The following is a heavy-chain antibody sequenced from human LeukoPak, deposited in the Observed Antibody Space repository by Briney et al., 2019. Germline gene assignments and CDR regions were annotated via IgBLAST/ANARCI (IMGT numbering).Heavy chain of an antibody. V-gene: IGHV1-69*04. CDR3: ARDWGAVAGTPYDDY. CDR1: GGTFSSYA. D-gene: IGHD6-19*01. J-gene: IGHJ4*02. Sequence: ASVKVSCKASGGTFSSYAISWVRQAPGQGLEWMGRIIPILCIANYAQKFQGRVTVTADKSTSTAYMELSSLRSEDTAVYYCARDWGAVAGTPYDDYWGQGTLVTVSS. CDR2: IIPILCIA.